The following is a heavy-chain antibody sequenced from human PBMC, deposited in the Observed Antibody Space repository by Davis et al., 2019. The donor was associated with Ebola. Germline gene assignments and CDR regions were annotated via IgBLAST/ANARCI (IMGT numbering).Heavy chain of an antibody. CDR2: ISGSGGST. V-gene: IGHV3-23*01. CDR1: GFTFSSYA. J-gene: IGHJ5*02. Sequence: PGGSLRLSCAASGFTFSSYAMSWVRQAPGKGLEWVSAISGSGGSTYYADSVKGRFTISRDNSKNTLYLQMNSLRAEDTAVYYCAKDLWDIVVVPAVTFDPWGQGTLVTVPS. D-gene: IGHD2-2*01. CDR3: AKDLWDIVVVPAVTFDP.